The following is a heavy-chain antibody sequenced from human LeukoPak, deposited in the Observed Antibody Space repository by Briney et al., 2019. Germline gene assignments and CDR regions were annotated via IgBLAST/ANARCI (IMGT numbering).Heavy chain of an antibody. CDR2: INPSAGST. CDR3: ARAGRGGYKRD. CDR1: GYTFTSYY. J-gene: IGHJ4*02. Sequence: ASVKVSCKASGYTFTSYYIHWVRQAPGQGLEWMGIINPSAGSTSYAQKFQGRVTMTRDTSTSTVYMELSSLRSEDTAVYYCARAGRGGYKRDWGQGTLVTVSS. V-gene: IGHV1-46*01. D-gene: IGHD5-24*01.